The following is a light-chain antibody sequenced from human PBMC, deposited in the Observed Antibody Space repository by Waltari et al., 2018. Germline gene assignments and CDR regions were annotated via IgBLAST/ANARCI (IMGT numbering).Light chain of an antibody. CDR3: QHYNNWPPLT. CDR2: GAS. CDR1: QSISSN. J-gene: IGKJ4*01. V-gene: IGKV3-15*01. Sequence: EIVMTQSPATLSVSPGERATLSCRASQSISSNLAWYQQSPGQAPRLLLYGASTRASDIPDRFSGRGSGTDFTLTISSLQSEDFAVYYCQHYNNWPPLTFGGGTKVDVK.